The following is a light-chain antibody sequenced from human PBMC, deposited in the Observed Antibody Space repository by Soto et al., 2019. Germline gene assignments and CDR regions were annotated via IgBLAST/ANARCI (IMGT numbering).Light chain of an antibody. CDR3: HQYGASPFT. CDR1: RRVSTSY. J-gene: IGKJ4*01. CDR2: GTS. V-gene: IGKV3-20*01. Sequence: LSQSPGTLSFSQGERATHSCRARRRVSTSYLAWYQHKPGQAPRLFLYGTSNRDTGIPDRFGASGLGKDFSLTISRLDPEDFAVYYCHQYGASPFTFGGGTKVDIK.